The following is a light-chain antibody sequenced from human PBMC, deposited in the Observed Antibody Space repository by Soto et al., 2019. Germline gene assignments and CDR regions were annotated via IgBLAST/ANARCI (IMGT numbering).Light chain of an antibody. CDR3: QQYDNLPPYT. V-gene: IGKV1-33*01. Sequence: DIQMTQSPSSLSASVGDSVTITCQASRDISVYLNWYQQKPGKPPKLLVYDASNLQTGVPSRFSGSGSGTHFTLTIGSLQPEDFATYYCQQYDNLPPYTFGQGTKLDI. J-gene: IGKJ2*01. CDR2: DAS. CDR1: RDISVY.